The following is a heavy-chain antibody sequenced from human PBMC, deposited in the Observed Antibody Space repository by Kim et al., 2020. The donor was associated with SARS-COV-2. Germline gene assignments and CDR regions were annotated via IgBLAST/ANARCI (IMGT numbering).Heavy chain of an antibody. CDR1: GLTFSNYG. CDR2: IWYDGNNK. J-gene: IGHJ4*02. Sequence: GGSLRLSCGASGLTFSNYGINWVRQAPGKGLEWVAVIWYDGNNKYYADSVKGRFTISRDNSKNMVWLQMNSLRAEDTAVYYCARLGSSWSFDYWGQGTLVTVSS. CDR3: ARLGSSWSFDY. V-gene: IGHV3-33*01. D-gene: IGHD6-13*01.